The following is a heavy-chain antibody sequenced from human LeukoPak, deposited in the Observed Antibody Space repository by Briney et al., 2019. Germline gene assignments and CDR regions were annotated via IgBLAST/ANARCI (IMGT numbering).Heavy chain of an antibody. V-gene: IGHV3-23*01. D-gene: IGHD6-13*01. CDR1: GFTFGTYA. CDR3: AKHHHSSSRDYFDY. J-gene: IGHJ4*02. CDR2: ISGSGGST. Sequence: PGGSLRLSCAASGFTFGTYAMTWVRQAPGKGLEWVSVISGSGGSTNYADSVKGRFIISRDNSRNTLFLQMNSLRAEDTAVYYCAKHHHSSSRDYFDYWGQGTLVTVSS.